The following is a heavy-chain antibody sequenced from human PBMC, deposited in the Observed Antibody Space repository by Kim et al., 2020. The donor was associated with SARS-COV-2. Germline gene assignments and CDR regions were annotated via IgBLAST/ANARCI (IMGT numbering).Heavy chain of an antibody. CDR1: GFTFSSYA. V-gene: IGHV3-30*04. Sequence: GGSLRLSCAASGFTFSSYAMHWVRQAPGKGLEWVAVISYDGSNKYYADSVKGRFTISRDNSKNTLYLQMNSLRAEDTAVYYCARDLLSVPAAIRAYYYYGMDVWGQGTTVTVSS. D-gene: IGHD2-2*01. CDR2: ISYDGSNK. J-gene: IGHJ6*02. CDR3: ARDLLSVPAAIRAYYYYGMDV.